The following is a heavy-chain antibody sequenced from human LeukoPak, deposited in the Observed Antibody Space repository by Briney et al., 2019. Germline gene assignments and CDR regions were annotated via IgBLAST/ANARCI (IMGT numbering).Heavy chain of an antibody. J-gene: IGHJ3*02. D-gene: IGHD3-3*01. V-gene: IGHV4-30-2*01. CDR2: IYHSGST. Sequence: SETLSLTCAVSGGSISSGGYSWSWIRQPPGKGLEWIGYIYHSGSTYYNPSLKSRVTISVDRSKNQFSLKLSSVTAADTAVYYCARARKRRITIFGVYPIGDAFDIWGQGTMVTVSS. CDR3: ARARKRRITIFGVYPIGDAFDI. CDR1: GGSISSGGYS.